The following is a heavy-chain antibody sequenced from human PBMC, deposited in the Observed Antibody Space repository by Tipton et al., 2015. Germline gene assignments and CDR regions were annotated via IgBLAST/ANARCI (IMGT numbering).Heavy chain of an antibody. CDR2: IYYSGST. D-gene: IGHD3-16*01. J-gene: IGHJ4*02. CDR1: GGSISRYY. CDR3: ARIRGRYVLDH. V-gene: IGHV4-59*12. Sequence: TLSLTCTVSGGSISRYYWSWIRQAPGGGLEWIGYIYYSGSTNYNPSLKSRVTISVDASKNQFFLRVTSVTAADTAVYYCARIRGRYVLDHWGQGTLVTVSS.